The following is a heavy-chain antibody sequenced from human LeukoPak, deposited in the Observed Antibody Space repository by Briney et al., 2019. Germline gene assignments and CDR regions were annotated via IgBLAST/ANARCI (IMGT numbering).Heavy chain of an antibody. J-gene: IGHJ6*02. CDR2: IYSGGST. V-gene: IGHV3-53*01. Sequence: PGGSLRLSCAASGFTVSSNYMSCVRQAPGKGLEWVSVIYSGGSTYYADSVKGRFTISRDNSKNTLYLQMNSLRAEDTAVYYCARTEVEPPGYYYGMDVWGQGTTVTVSS. CDR3: ARTEVEPPGYYYGMDV. CDR1: GFTVSSNY.